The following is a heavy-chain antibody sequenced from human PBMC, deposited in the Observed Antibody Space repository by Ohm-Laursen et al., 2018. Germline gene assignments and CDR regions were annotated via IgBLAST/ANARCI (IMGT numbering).Heavy chain of an antibody. J-gene: IGHJ4*02. V-gene: IGHV4-34*01. D-gene: IGHD3-22*01. Sequence: GTLSLTCAVYGGSFSGYYWSWIRQPPGQGLEWNGEINHSGSTNYNPSIKSRVTISVDTSKNQFSLKLSSLTAADTAVYYCARANSSGYYKFDYWGQGTLVTVSS. CDR1: GGSFSGYY. CDR2: INHSGST. CDR3: ARANSSGYYKFDY.